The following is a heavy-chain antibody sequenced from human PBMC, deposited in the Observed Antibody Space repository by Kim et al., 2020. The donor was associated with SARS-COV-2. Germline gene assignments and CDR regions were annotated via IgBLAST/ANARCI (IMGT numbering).Heavy chain of an antibody. CDR3: ARVLRGYDSGRDAFDI. J-gene: IGHJ3*02. V-gene: IGHV1-69*13. D-gene: IGHD3-10*01. Sequence: SVKVSCKASGGTFSSYAISWVRQAPGQGLEWMGGIIPIFGTANYAQKFQGRVTITADESTSTAYMELSSLRSEDTAVYYCARVLRGYDSGRDAFDIWGQGTMVTVSS. CDR2: IIPIFGTA. CDR1: GGTFSSYA.